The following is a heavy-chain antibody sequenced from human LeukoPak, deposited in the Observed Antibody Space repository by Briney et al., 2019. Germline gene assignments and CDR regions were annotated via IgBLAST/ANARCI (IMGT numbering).Heavy chain of an antibody. D-gene: IGHD2-15*01. J-gene: IGHJ6*02. CDR1: GGTFSSYT. CDR2: IVPILGIA. Sequence: SVKVSCKASGGTFSSYTISWVRQAPGQGLEWMGRIVPILGIANYAQKFQGRVTITADKSTSTAYMELSSLRSEDTAVYYCARDIVVVVAASHYYYYGMDVWGQGTTITVSS. V-gene: IGHV1-69*04. CDR3: ARDIVVVVAASHYYYYGMDV.